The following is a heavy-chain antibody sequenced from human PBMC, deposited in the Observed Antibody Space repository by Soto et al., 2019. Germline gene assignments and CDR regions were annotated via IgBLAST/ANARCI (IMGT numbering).Heavy chain of an antibody. CDR3: AHSGIVYQLPGYYFDY. Sequence: QITLKESGPTLVKPTQTLTLTCTFSGFSLSTSGVGVGWIRQPPGKALEWLALIYWDDDKRYSPSLKSRLTRTKDRTKNQVVLTMTNMDPVDTATYYCAHSGIVYQLPGYYFDYWGQGTLVTVSS. CDR1: GFSLSTSGVG. D-gene: IGHD2-2*01. J-gene: IGHJ4*02. V-gene: IGHV2-5*02. CDR2: IYWDDDK.